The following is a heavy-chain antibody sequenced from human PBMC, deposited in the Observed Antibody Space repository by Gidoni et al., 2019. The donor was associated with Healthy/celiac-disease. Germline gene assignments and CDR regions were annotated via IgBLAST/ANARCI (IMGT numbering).Heavy chain of an antibody. D-gene: IGHD1-1*01. CDR2: ISSSSSYI. CDR1: GLTFSRDS. Sequence: EVQLVESGGGLVKHGGSLRPSCAASGLTFSRDSMNLVRQPPGKGLECVSSISSSSSYIYYADSVKGRFTISRDNAKNSLYLQMNSLRAEDTAVYYCAAWNDAFDIWGQGTMVTVSS. V-gene: IGHV3-21*01. CDR3: AAWNDAFDI. J-gene: IGHJ3*02.